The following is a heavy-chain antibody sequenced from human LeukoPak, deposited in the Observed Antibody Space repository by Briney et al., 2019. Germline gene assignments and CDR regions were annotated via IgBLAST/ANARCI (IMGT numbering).Heavy chain of an antibody. CDR3: ARAVGQQLVPPFFDY. V-gene: IGHV4-38-2*02. J-gene: IGHJ4*02. D-gene: IGHD6-13*01. CDR1: GYPISSGYY. Sequence: SETLSLTCTVSGYPISSGYYWGWIRQPPGKGLEWIGSIYHSGSTYYNPSLKSRVTISVDTSKNQFSLKLSSVTAADTAVYYCARAVGQQLVPPFFDYWGQGTLVTVSS. CDR2: IYHSGST.